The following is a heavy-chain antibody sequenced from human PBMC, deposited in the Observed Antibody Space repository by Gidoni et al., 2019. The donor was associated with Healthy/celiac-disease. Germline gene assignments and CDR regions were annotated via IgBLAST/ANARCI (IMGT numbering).Heavy chain of an antibody. CDR2: IYYSGST. V-gene: IGHV4-59*01. CDR1: GGSISSYY. CDR3: AREGPSTGVFDY. D-gene: IGHD7-27*01. J-gene: IGHJ4*02. Sequence: QVQLQESGPGLVKPSETLSLTCTVSGGSISSYYWSWIRQPPGKGLEWIGYIYYSGSTNYNPSLKSRVTISVDTSKNQFSLKLSSVTAADTAVYYCAREGPSTGVFDYWGQGTLVTVSS.